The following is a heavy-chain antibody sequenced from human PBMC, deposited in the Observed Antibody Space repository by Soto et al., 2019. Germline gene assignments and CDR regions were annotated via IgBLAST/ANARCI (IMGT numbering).Heavy chain of an antibody. CDR2: ISSNSAYI. D-gene: IGHD6-13*01. V-gene: IGHV3-21*01. CDR1: GFTFRSFT. CDR3: TRDAPRDSSARGSFDP. Sequence: LRLSFAASGFTFRSFTGNCVRHAPGEGLEWVSTISSNSAYIYYTDALRGRFTISRDNAKNSLHLQMNSLRAEDTAVYYCTRDAPRDSSARGSFDPWAPGTLVTVSS. J-gene: IGHJ5*02.